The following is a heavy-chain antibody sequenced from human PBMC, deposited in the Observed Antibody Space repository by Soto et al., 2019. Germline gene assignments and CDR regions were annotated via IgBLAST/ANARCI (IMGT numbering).Heavy chain of an antibody. D-gene: IGHD2-2*02. V-gene: IGHV4-59*12. CDR1: GGSISNYY. CDR3: ARISIPPFNLGIDV. J-gene: IGHJ6*03. CDR2: IYYSGSS. Sequence: SETLSLTCTVSGGSISNYYWSWIRQPPGKGLEWIGYIYYSGSSNSNPSLKSRVTVSIDTSKNQFSLKLGSVTAADTAVYFCARISIPPFNLGIDVWGKGTTVTLFS.